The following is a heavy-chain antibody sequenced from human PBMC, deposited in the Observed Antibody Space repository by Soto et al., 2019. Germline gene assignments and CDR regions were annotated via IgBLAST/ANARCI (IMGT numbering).Heavy chain of an antibody. CDR3: ARWGIAAGDY. CDR1: GFTFSSYG. Sequence: QVQLLESGGGVVQPGRSLRLSCAASGFTFSSYGMHWVRQAPGKGLEWVAVIWYDGSNKYYEDSVKGRFTISRDNSKNTRYLQMNSLRAEDTAVYYCARWGIAAGDYWGKGTLVTVSS. V-gene: IGHV3-33*01. D-gene: IGHD6-13*01. J-gene: IGHJ4*02. CDR2: IWYDGSNK.